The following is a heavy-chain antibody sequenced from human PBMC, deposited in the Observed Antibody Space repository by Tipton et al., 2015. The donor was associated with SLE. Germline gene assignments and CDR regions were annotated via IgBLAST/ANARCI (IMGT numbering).Heavy chain of an antibody. CDR1: GGSISSGGYY. D-gene: IGHD3-10*01. Sequence: TLSLTCTVSGGSISSGGYYWSWIRQHPGKGLEWIGYIYYSGSTYYNPSLKSRVTISVDTSKNQFSLKLSSVTAADTAVYYCARDSGADAFDIWGQGTMATVSS. CDR3: ARDSGADAFDI. CDR2: IYYSGST. J-gene: IGHJ3*02. V-gene: IGHV4-31*03.